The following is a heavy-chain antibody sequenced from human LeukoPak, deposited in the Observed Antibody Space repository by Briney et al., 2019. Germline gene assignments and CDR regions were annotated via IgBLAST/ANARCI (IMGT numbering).Heavy chain of an antibody. J-gene: IGHJ5*02. V-gene: IGHV3-23*01. Sequence: GGSRKLSSLASGFTFKLSAMTWVRQAPGKGLEWVSAIGGTGDNTYYADSVKGRFTISRDNSRNTLYLQMDSLRAEDTATYYCARDRGPYVGIDNNWFDPWGQGTLVIVSS. CDR2: IGGTGDNT. CDR3: ARDRGPYVGIDNNWFDP. CDR1: GFTFKLSA. D-gene: IGHD3-10*02.